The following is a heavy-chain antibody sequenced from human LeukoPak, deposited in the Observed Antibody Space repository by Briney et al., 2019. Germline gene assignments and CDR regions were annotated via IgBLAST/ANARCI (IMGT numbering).Heavy chain of an antibody. CDR3: ARPGGEYRQRDAFNI. V-gene: IGHV5-51*01. Sequence: GESLKISCQGSGYRFPNYWIGWVRQMPGKGLEWMGIIYPDDSDSRYSPSFQGQVTISVDKPISTAYLQWSSLKASDTAIYYCARPGGEYRQRDAFNIWGQGTMVAVSS. CDR2: IYPDDSDS. D-gene: IGHD3-10*01. CDR1: GYRFPNYW. J-gene: IGHJ3*02.